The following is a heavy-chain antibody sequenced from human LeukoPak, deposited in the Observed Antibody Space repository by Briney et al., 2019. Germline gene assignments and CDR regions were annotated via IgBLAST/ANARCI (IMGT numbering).Heavy chain of an antibody. V-gene: IGHV1-2*02. Sequence: ASVTVSFTASAYTFTRYYMHWVRQAPGQGLEWMGWINPNSGGTNYAQKFQGRVTMTRDKSISTAYMELSRLRSDDTAVYYCGRDLPLEDWGQGTLVTVSS. CDR3: GRDLPLED. D-gene: IGHD6-6*01. J-gene: IGHJ4*02. CDR2: INPNSGGT. CDR1: AYTFTRYY.